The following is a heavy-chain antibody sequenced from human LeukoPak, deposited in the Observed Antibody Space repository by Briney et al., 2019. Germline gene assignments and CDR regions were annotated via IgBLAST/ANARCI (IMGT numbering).Heavy chain of an antibody. CDR2: IFPSGSA. V-gene: IGHV4-4*09. J-gene: IGHJ6*03. CDR3: ARRNHYFYYMDV. Sequence: SETLSLTCTVSGGSISSYYWSWIRQSPVKGLEWIGHIFPSGSAFYNPSLESRATISLDTSENQFSMRLSSVTAADTAVYYCARRNHYFYYMDVWGKGTTVTVSS. CDR1: GGSISSYY.